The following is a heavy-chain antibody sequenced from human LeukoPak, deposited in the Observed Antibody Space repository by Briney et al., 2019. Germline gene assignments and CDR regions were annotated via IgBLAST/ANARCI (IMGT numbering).Heavy chain of an antibody. V-gene: IGHV1-2*06. J-gene: IGHJ3*02. D-gene: IGHD5-18*01. CDR2: INPDTGGT. CDR1: GDTFTVYY. Sequence: GASVKVSCKASGDTFTVYYMHWVRQAPGQGLEWMGRINPDTGGTDYAQKFQGRVTMTRDTSITTAYMELSSLRSEDTAVYYCATLGDTARTGDAFDIWGQGTMVTVSS. CDR3: ATLGDTARTGDAFDI.